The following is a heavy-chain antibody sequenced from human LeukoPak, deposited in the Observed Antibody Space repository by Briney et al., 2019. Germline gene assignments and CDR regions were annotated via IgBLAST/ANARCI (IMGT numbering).Heavy chain of an antibody. Sequence: KSGGSLRLSCAASGFTVSSNYMSWVRQAPGKGLEWVGRIKSKTDGGTTDYAAPVKGRFTISRDDSKNTLYLQMNSLKTEDTAVYYCTSDYYGSGSYYPRFDYWGQGTLVTVSS. CDR1: GFTVSSNY. CDR2: IKSKTDGGTT. J-gene: IGHJ4*02. V-gene: IGHV3-15*01. D-gene: IGHD3-10*01. CDR3: TSDYYGSGSYYPRFDY.